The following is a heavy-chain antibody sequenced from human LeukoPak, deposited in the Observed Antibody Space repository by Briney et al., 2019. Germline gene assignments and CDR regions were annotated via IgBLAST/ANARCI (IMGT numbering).Heavy chain of an antibody. V-gene: IGHV4-39*01. Sequence: PSETLTLTCAVSGGSFSDYYWSWIRQPPGKGLEWIGSIYYSGSTYYNPSLKSRVTISVDTSKNQFSLKLSSVTAADTAVYYCARHVNDYGDLLFDYWGQGTLVTVSS. D-gene: IGHD4-17*01. CDR1: GGSFSDYY. CDR2: IYYSGST. CDR3: ARHVNDYGDLLFDY. J-gene: IGHJ4*02.